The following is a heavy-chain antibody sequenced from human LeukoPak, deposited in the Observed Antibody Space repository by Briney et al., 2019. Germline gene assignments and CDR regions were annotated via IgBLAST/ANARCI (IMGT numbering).Heavy chain of an antibody. D-gene: IGHD6-13*01. CDR3: ARGRGGSYSSSDGFDP. CDR2: ISSSGSTI. CDR1: GFTFSSYE. Sequence: PGGSLRLSCAASGFTFSSYEMNWVRQAPGKGLEWVSYISSSGSTIYYADSVKGRFTISRDNAKNSLYLQMNSLRAEDTAVYYCARGRGGSYSSSDGFDPWGQGTLVTVSS. V-gene: IGHV3-48*03. J-gene: IGHJ5*02.